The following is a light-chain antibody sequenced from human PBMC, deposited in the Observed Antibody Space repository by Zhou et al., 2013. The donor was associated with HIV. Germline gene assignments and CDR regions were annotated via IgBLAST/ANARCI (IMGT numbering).Light chain of an antibody. V-gene: IGLV2-14*03. CDR3: SSYTSNSTPFVV. CDR1: SSDVGGYNY. J-gene: IGLJ2*01. Sequence: QSALTQPASVSGSPGQSITISCTGTSSDVGGYNYVSWYQQHPGKAPKLMIYDVSNRPPGVSNRFSGFKSGNTASLTISGLQAEDEADYYCSSYTSNSTPFVVFGGGTKLTVL. CDR2: DVS.